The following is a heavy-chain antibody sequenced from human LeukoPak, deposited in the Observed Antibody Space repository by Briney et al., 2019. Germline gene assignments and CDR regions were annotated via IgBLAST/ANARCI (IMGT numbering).Heavy chain of an antibody. V-gene: IGHV4-59*08. CDR2: IYYSGST. CDR1: GGSISSYY. J-gene: IGHJ4*02. D-gene: IGHD3-3*01. Sequence: PSETLSLTCTVSGGSISSYYWSWIRQPPGKGLEWIGYIYYSGSTNYNPSLKSRVTISVDTSKNQFSLKLSSVTAADTAVYYCARHDYYDLRFDYWGQGTLVTVSS. CDR3: ARHDYYDLRFDY.